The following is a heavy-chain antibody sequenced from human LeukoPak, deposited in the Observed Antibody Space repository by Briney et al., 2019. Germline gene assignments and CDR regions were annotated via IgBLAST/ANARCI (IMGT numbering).Heavy chain of an antibody. CDR2: TRNKANSYTT. CDR1: GLTLTAPY. J-gene: IGHJ4*02. Sequence: GGSLRLSWPASGLTLTAPYMDWVRQAPGKGLEWVGRTRNKANSYTTEHAASVKGRFTISRDDSDNSLYLQMNGLKTEDTAVYYCARAGRSGGDCYYDYWGRGTLVTVSS. D-gene: IGHD2-21*02. CDR3: ARAGRSGGDCYYDY. V-gene: IGHV3-72*01.